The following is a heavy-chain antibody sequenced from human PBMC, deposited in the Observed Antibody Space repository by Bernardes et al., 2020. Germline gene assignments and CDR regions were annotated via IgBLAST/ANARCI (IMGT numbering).Heavy chain of an antibody. CDR3: ARHLGPSTVTTQLDF. CDR2: IDPSDSYT. D-gene: IGHD4-17*01. Sequence: GESLKISCKGSGYSFTSYWISWVRQMPGKGLEWMGRIDPSDSYTNYSPSLQGHVTISADKSVSTAYLQWSSLKASDTAMYYCARHLGPSTVTTQLDFWGQGTLVTVSS. V-gene: IGHV5-10-1*01. J-gene: IGHJ4*02. CDR1: GYSFTSYW.